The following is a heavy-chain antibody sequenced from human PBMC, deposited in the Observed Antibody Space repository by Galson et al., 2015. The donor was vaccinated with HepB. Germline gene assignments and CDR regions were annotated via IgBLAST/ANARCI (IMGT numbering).Heavy chain of an antibody. CDR1: DYTFTSYD. J-gene: IGHJ5*01. CDR2: VSGNNGKT. V-gene: IGHV1-18*04. CDR3: SSHPGHSTSWDLSDRVLKWRGGSTGWFDP. Sequence: SVKVSCKASDYTFTSYDISWVRQAPGQGLEWMGWVSGNNGKTNYAQKFQGRVTMTIDTSTSTAYMELRSLRSDDTAVYYCSSHPGHSTSWDLSDRVLKWRGGSTGWFDPWGQGTLVTVSS. D-gene: IGHD6-13*01.